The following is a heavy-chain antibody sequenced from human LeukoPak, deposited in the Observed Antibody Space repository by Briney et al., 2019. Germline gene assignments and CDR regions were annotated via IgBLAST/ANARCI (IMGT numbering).Heavy chain of an antibody. CDR1: GLTFSNYA. J-gene: IGHJ4*02. CDR2: ISGSGGST. Sequence: GGSLRLSCAASGLTFSNYAMTWVRQAPGKGLEWVSAISGSGGSTYYADSVKARFSISRDNSKSTVYLQMNSLRAEDTAVYYCAKTLSYSSGWVYWGQGTLVTVSS. CDR3: AKTLSYSSGWVY. D-gene: IGHD6-19*01. V-gene: IGHV3-23*01.